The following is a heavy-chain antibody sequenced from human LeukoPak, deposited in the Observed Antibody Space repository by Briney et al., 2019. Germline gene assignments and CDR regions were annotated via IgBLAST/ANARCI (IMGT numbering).Heavy chain of an antibody. CDR2: ISPSGDIT. CDR3: AKDRHGPVDY. D-gene: IGHD3-10*01. CDR1: GFTFSNHG. Sequence: GGTLRLSCAASGFTFSNHGMNWVRQAPGKGLEWVSGISPSGDITYYADSVKGRFTISRDNSKNTLYLEVISLTAEDTAVYYCAKDRHGPVDYWGQGTLVTVSS. V-gene: IGHV3-23*01. J-gene: IGHJ4*02.